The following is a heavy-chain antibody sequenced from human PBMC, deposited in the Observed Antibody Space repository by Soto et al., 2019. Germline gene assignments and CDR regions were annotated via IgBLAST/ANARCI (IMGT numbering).Heavy chain of an antibody. J-gene: IGHJ4*02. Sequence: QVQLVESGGGVVQPGRSLRLSCAASGFTFSNSGMHWVRQAPGKGLEWVAVIWYDGSNKYYADSVKGRFTISRDNSKNTLYLQMNSLGAEDTAVYHCARALTSYGSGSPTIDYWGQGTLVIVSS. CDR2: IWYDGSNK. V-gene: IGHV3-33*01. D-gene: IGHD3-10*01. CDR1: GFTFSNSG. CDR3: ARALTSYGSGSPTIDY.